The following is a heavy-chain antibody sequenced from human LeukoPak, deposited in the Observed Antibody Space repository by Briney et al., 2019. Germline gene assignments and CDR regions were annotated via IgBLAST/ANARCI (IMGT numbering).Heavy chain of an antibody. CDR1: GGSFSGYY. Sequence: PSETLSLTCAVYGGSFSGYYWSWIHQPPGKGLEWIGEINHSGSTNYNPSLKSRVTISVDTSKNQFSLKLSSVTAADTAVYYCARGDYGDSPYYYYGMDVWGQGTTVTVSS. J-gene: IGHJ6*02. V-gene: IGHV4-34*01. D-gene: IGHD4-17*01. CDR2: INHSGST. CDR3: ARGDYGDSPYYYYGMDV.